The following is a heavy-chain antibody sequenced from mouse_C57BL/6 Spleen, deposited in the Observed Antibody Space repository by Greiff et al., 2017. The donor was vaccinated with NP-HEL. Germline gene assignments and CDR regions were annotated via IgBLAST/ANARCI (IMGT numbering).Heavy chain of an antibody. CDR3: ARGRTSLAMDY. CDR1: GYPFPDKK. V-gene: IGHV1-15*01. Sequence: QVQLKQSGARRLGLGAPVPRSSKPWGYPFPDKKWNWVKQTPVHGLEWIGAIDPETGGTAYNQKFKGKAILTADKSSSTAYMELRSLTSEDSAVYYCARGRTSLAMDYWGQGTSVTVSS. J-gene: IGHJ4*01. CDR2: IDPETGGT.